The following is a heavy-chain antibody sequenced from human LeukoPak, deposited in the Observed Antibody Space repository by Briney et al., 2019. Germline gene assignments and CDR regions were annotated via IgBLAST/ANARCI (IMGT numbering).Heavy chain of an antibody. D-gene: IGHD6-13*01. V-gene: IGHV3-53*01. Sequence: ETLSLTCTVSGGSISSNYMSWVRQAPGKGLEWVSVIYSGGSTYYADSVKGRFTISRDNSKNTLYLQMNSLRAEDTAVYYCAREESSSYLYYYGMDVWGQGTTVTVSS. CDR3: AREESSSYLYYYGMDV. J-gene: IGHJ6*02. CDR1: GGSISSNY. CDR2: IYSGGST.